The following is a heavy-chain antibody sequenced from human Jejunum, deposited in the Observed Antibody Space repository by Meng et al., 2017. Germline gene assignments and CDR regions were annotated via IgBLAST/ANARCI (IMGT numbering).Heavy chain of an antibody. Sequence: QVALVGAGGGVVQPGRSLRSACAASGFTFSSYAMHWVRQAPGKGLEWVAVISNDGSDKYYADSVKGRFTISRDNSKNTLYLQMNSLRAEDTAVYYCARERGAHYFDYWGQGTLVTVSS. CDR1: GFTFSSYA. CDR2: ISNDGSDK. V-gene: IGHV3-30*01. CDR3: ARERGAHYFDY. D-gene: IGHD1-26*01. J-gene: IGHJ4*02.